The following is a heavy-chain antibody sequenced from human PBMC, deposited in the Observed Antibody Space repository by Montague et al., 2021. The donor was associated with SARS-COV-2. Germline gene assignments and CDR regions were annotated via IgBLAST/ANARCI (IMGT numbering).Heavy chain of an antibody. D-gene: IGHD3/OR15-3a*01. V-gene: IGHV4-31*11. CDR3: ARHSSWTPFDF. J-gene: IGHJ4*02. CDR2: HSYSADT. Sequence: TLSLTCAVSGDSISGCGYCWICIRQHPGMGLVWIVNHSYSADTYYTPSRKSRITTSVYTTNNQFSLKPRSATAAAAYVYYGARHSSWTPFDFWGQGTLVTVSS. CDR1: GDSISGCGYC.